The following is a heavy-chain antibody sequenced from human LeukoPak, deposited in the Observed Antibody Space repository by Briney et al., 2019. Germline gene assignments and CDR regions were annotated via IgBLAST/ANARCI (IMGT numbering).Heavy chain of an antibody. V-gene: IGHV3-15*01. CDR1: GFTFSNAW. Sequence: GGSLRLSCAASGFTFSNAWMSWVRQAPGKGLEWVGRIKSKTDGGTTDYAAPVKGRFTISRDDSKNTLYLQMNSLKTGDTAVYYCTTDRAVTTGGDFDYWGQGTLVTVSS. CDR2: IKSKTDGGTT. D-gene: IGHD4-17*01. CDR3: TTDRAVTTGGDFDY. J-gene: IGHJ4*02.